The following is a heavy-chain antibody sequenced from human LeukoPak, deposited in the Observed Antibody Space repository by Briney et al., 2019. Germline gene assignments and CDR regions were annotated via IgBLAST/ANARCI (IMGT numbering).Heavy chain of an antibody. CDR1: GFTFSSYW. J-gene: IGHJ4*02. D-gene: IGHD3-9*01. CDR2: TTSEGSST. Sequence: GGSLRLSCAASGFTFSSYWMHWVRQSPGKGLVCVSRTTSEGSSTTYADSVKGRFTISRDNAKNTLYLQVNSLRAEDTAVYYCARVGSTTGYYYWGQGTLVTVSS. CDR3: ARVGSTTGYYY. V-gene: IGHV3-74*01.